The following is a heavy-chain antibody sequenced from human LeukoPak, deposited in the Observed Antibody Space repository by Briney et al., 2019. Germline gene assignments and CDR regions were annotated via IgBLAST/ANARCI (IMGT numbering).Heavy chain of an antibody. J-gene: IGHJ6*03. Sequence: SETLSLTCAVYGGSFSGYYWSWIRQPPGKGLEWVGEINHSGSTNYNPCLKSGVTISVDTSKNQFSLKLSSVTAADTAVYYCARGTAIATIYYCHYYMDVWGKGTTVTVSS. CDR1: GGSFSGYY. V-gene: IGHV4-34*01. CDR2: INHSGST. D-gene: IGHD5-18*01. CDR3: ARGTAIATIYYCHYYMDV.